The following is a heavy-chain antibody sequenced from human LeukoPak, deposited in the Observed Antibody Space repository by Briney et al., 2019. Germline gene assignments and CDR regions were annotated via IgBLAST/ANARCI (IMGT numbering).Heavy chain of an antibody. V-gene: IGHV4-59*01. CDR3: ARAPQDGSNWSHYFDH. J-gene: IGHJ4*02. Sequence: SETLSLTCTVSGGSISTYYWSWIRQPPGKRLEWIGYIYYIGSTNYNPSLNNRVTISIDRSRDQFSLKLNSVTPADTAVYYCARAPQDGSNWSHYFDHWGRGALVTVSS. CDR2: IYYIGST. CDR1: GGSISTYY. D-gene: IGHD6-13*01.